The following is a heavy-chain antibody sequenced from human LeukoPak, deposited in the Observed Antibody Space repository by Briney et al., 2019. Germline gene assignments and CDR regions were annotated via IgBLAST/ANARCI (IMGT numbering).Heavy chain of an antibody. D-gene: IGHD5-24*01. V-gene: IGHV3-74*01. CDR2: INTNGGRT. J-gene: IGHJ4*02. Sequence: GGSLRLSCAASGFTLSDYWVHWVRQAPGKGLVWVSRINTNGGRTDYADSVKGRFTISRDNAKNTVSLQMNSLRAEDTAVYYCARSFSGSREYWGQGTRVTVSS. CDR3: ARSFSGSREY. CDR1: GFTLSDYW.